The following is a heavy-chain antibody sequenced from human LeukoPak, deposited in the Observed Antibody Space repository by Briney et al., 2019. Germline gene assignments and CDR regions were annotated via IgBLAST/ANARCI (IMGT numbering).Heavy chain of an antibody. J-gene: IGHJ6*02. V-gene: IGHV4-30-4*01. D-gene: IGHD3-10*01. Sequence: PSETLSLTCTVSGGSISSGDYYWSWIRQPPGKGLEWIGYIYYSGSTYYNPSLKSRVTISVDTSKNQFSLTPSSVTAADTAGYYCARGLGGSGSYYKHYYYYGMDVWGQGTTVTVSS. CDR2: IYYSGST. CDR1: GGSISSGDYY. CDR3: ARGLGGSGSYYKHYYYYGMDV.